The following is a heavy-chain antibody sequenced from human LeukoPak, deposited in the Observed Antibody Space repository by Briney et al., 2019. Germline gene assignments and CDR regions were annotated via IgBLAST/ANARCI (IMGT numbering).Heavy chain of an antibody. CDR3: SRGRLFGDY. J-gene: IGHJ4*02. Sequence: PGGSRILSCAASGFTFSSYSMNWVRQAPGKGLEWVSSISSSGSCIYYADSVKGRFTISRDNAKNSLHLQMNSLRAEDTAVYYCSRGRLFGDYWGQGALVTASS. CDR1: GFTFSSYS. D-gene: IGHD2-21*02. V-gene: IGHV3-21*01. CDR2: ISSSGSCI.